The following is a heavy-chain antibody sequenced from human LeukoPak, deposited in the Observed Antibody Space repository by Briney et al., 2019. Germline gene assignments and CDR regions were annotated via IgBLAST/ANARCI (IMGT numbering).Heavy chain of an antibody. CDR3: ARDREKYGDYDAFDI. J-gene: IGHJ3*02. CDR1: GFTFSDYY. Sequence: GGSLRLSCAASGFTFSDYYMSWIRQAPGKGLEWVSYISSSGSTIYYADSVKGRFTISRDNAKNSLYLRMNSLRAEDTAVYYCARDREKYGDYDAFDIWGQGTMVTVSS. CDR2: ISSSGSTI. D-gene: IGHD4-17*01. V-gene: IGHV3-11*01.